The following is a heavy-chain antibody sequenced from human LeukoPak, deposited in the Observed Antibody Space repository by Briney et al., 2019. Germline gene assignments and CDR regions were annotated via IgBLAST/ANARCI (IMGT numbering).Heavy chain of an antibody. CDR2: MNPNSGNT. Sequence: RASVKVSCKASGYTFTSYPINWVRQATGQGLEWMGWMNPNSGNTGYAQKFQGRVTMTRNTSISTAYMELSSLRSEDTAVYYCARGNWNDDYYFDYWGQGTLVTVSS. CDR1: GYTFTSYP. D-gene: IGHD1-1*01. CDR3: ARGNWNDDYYFDY. V-gene: IGHV1-8*01. J-gene: IGHJ4*02.